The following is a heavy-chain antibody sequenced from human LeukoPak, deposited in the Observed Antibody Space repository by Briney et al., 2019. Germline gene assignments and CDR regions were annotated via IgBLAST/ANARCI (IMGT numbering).Heavy chain of an antibody. V-gene: IGHV4-31*03. CDR3: ARAHGTGRRFDY. CDR2: IYYSGST. CDR1: GGSISSGGYY. Sequence: SQTLSLTCTVSGGSISSGGYYWSSIRQHPGKGLEWIGYIYYSGSTYYNPTLKSRVTISVDTSKDQFSLKLSSVTAADTAVYYCARAHGTGRRFDYWGQGTLVTVSS. D-gene: IGHD3-10*01. J-gene: IGHJ4*02.